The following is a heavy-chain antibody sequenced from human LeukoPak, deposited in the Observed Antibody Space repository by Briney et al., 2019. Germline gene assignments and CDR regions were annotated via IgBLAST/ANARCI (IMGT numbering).Heavy chain of an antibody. CDR2: ISSSGSTI. D-gene: IGHD4-17*01. J-gene: IGHJ3*02. V-gene: IGHV3-11*01. Sequence: SGGSLRLSCAASGFTFSDYYMSWIRQAPGKGLEWVSYISSSGSTIYYADSVKGRFAISRDNAKNSLYLQMNSLKTEDTAVYYCTTLPTVTTGGLFDIWGQGTMVTVSS. CDR1: GFTFSDYY. CDR3: TTLPTVTTGGLFDI.